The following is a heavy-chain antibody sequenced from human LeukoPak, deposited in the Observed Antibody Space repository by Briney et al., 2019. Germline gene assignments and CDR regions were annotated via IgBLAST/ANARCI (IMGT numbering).Heavy chain of an antibody. CDR1: GGSISTYY. Sequence: SETLSLTCTVSGGSISTYYWNWIRQPPGKGLEWIGHIYHSGSTNYNPSLQSRVTISVDTSKNQFSLNLNSVTAADTAVYYCARDGSNWSNDYYHGVDVWGQGTTVTVSS. CDR2: IYHSGST. CDR3: ARDGSNWSNDYYHGVDV. D-gene: IGHD4-11*01. V-gene: IGHV4-59*01. J-gene: IGHJ6*02.